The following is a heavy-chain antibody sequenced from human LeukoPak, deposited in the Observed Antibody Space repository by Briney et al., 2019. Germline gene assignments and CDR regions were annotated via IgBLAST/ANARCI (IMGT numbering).Heavy chain of an antibody. CDR1: GGSISSGGYS. Sequence: SETLSLTCAVSGGSISSGGYSWSWIRQPPGKGLEWIGYIYHSGSTYYNPSLKSRVTISVDRSKNQFSLKLSSVTAADTAVYYCARAATDIVVVPAAMVDYFDYWGQGTLVTVSS. V-gene: IGHV4-30-2*01. D-gene: IGHD2-2*01. J-gene: IGHJ4*02. CDR2: IYHSGST. CDR3: ARAATDIVVVPAAMVDYFDY.